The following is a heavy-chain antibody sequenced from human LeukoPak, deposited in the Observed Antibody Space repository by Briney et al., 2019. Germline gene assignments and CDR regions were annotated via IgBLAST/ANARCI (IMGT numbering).Heavy chain of an antibody. Sequence: ASVKVSCKASGYTFTGYYMHWVRQAPGQGLEWMGWINPNSGGTNHAQKFQSRVTMTRDTSISTAYMELSRLRSDDTAVYYCARGDRGSSGYYEGWGQGTLVTVSS. J-gene: IGHJ4*02. CDR2: INPNSGGT. V-gene: IGHV1-2*02. CDR3: ARGDRGSSGYYEG. D-gene: IGHD3-22*01. CDR1: GYTFTGYY.